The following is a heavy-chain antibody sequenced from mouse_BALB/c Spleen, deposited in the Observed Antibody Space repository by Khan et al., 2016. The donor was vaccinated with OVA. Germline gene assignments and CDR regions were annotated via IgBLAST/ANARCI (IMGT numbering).Heavy chain of an antibody. Sequence: QIELVQSGPELKKPGETVKISCKTSGYTFTDYSMHWVQQAPGKGLKWMGWINTETGEPTYADDFKGRFAFSLETSASTAFLQINNLKNEDTATYFLAAYFGNYGGFALWVQGTLVTVSA. CDR2: INTETGEP. CDR3: AAYFGNYGGFAL. CDR1: GYTFTDYS. J-gene: IGHJ3*01. D-gene: IGHD2-10*01. V-gene: IGHV9-2-1*01.